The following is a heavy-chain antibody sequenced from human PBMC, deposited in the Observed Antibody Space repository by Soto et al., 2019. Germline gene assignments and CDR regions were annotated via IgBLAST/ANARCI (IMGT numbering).Heavy chain of an antibody. CDR1: GASISGFY. Sequence: WETLSLTFTVSGASISGFYWSWIRQSAGKGLEWIGRIYATGTTDYNPSLKSRVMMSVDTSKKQFSLKLRSVTAADTAVYYCVRDGTKTLRDWFDPWGQGISVTVS. CDR3: VRDGTKTLRDWFDP. CDR2: IYATGTT. V-gene: IGHV4-4*07. J-gene: IGHJ5*02. D-gene: IGHD1-1*01.